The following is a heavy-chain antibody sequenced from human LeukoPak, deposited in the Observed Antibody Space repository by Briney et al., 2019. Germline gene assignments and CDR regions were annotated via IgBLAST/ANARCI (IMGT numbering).Heavy chain of an antibody. Sequence: SVKVSCKASGYTFISYSMNWVRQAPGQGLEWMGGIIPIFGTANYAQKFQGRVTITADESTSTAYMELSSLRSEDTAVYYCARSGFLVRGVMFDYWGQGTLVTVSS. J-gene: IGHJ4*02. CDR3: ARSGFLVRGVMFDY. D-gene: IGHD3-10*01. V-gene: IGHV1-69*13. CDR2: IIPIFGTA. CDR1: GYTFISYS.